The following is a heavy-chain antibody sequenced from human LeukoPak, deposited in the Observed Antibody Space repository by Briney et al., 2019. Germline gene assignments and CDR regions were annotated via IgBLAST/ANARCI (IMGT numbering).Heavy chain of an antibody. CDR2: IYSGGST. CDR3: ASSSEQTFDY. D-gene: IGHD6-13*01. V-gene: IGHV3-66*01. CDR1: GFTVSSNY. Sequence: GGSLRLSCAASGFTVSSNYMTWVRQAPGKGLEWVSGIYSGGSTYYADSVKGRFTISRDNSKNTLYLQMNSLRAEDTAVYYCASSSEQTFDYWGQGTLVTVSS. J-gene: IGHJ4*02.